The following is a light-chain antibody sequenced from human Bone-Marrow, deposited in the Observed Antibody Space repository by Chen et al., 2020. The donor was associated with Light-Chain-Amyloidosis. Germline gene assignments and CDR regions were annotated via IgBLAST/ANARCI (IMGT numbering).Light chain of an antibody. CDR1: QDINKY. V-gene: IGKV1-33*01. CDR3: QHYHYLPPFT. CDR2: DAS. Sequence: DIQMNQSPSSLSASVGDRVTITCQASQDINKYLNWYQQKPGKAPKLLIYDASHLETGVPSRFTGSGSGTDFTFTISSLQPEDIATYYCQHYHYLPPFTFGPGTKVDVK. J-gene: IGKJ3*01.